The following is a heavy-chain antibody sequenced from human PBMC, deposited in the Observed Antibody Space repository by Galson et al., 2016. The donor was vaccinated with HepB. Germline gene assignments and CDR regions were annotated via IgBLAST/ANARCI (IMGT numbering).Heavy chain of an antibody. V-gene: IGHV1-3*01. J-gene: IGHJ6*02. D-gene: IGHD3-9*01. Sequence: SVKVSCKASGYTFTSYTIHWVRQAPGQGLEWMGWINAGTVNTKYSQNFQGRVTITRDTSASTAYMALSSLRSEATAVYYCARDLVHNILTGYTYYYFYGMDVWGQGTTVTVSS. CDR1: GYTFTSYT. CDR3: ARDLVHNILTGYTYYYFYGMDV. CDR2: INAGTVNT.